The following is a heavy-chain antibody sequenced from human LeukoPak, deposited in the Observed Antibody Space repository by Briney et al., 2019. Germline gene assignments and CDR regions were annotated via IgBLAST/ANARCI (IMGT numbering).Heavy chain of an antibody. CDR1: GFTFRNSW. CDR3: AKDDEGYY. J-gene: IGHJ4*02. D-gene: IGHD3-3*01. Sequence: GGSLNFSGEAFGFTFRNSWLSCLGRTPKKGLEWVANIKEDGSAKYYVDSVKGRFTISRDNAKNSLYLQMNSLRAEDTAVYYCAKDDEGYYWGQGILVTVSS. CDR2: IKEDGSAK. V-gene: IGHV3-7*04.